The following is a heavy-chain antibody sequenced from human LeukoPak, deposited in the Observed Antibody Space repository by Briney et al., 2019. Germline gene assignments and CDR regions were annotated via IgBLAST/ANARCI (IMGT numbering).Heavy chain of an antibody. V-gene: IGHV4-59*01. CDR1: GGSISSYY. J-gene: IGHJ4*02. CDR3: ARDPSTFYFDY. Sequence: SEILSLTCTVSGGSISSYYWSWIRQPPGKGLEWSGYIYSSGSTDYNPSLKSRVTISVDTSKSQFSLKLSSVTAADTAIYYCARDPSTFYFDYWGQGALVTVSS. D-gene: IGHD3-16*01. CDR2: IYSSGST.